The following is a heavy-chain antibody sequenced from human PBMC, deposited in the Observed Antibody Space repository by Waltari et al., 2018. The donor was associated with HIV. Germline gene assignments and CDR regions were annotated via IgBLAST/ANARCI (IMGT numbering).Heavy chain of an antibody. V-gene: IGHV1-3*01. CDR3: ARGRGEDIVVVPAAMYWFDP. CDR1: GYTFTSYA. J-gene: IGHJ5*02. D-gene: IGHD2-2*01. Sequence: QVQLVQSGAEVKKPGASVKVSCKASGYTFTSYAMHWVRQAPGQRLEWMGWINAGNGNTKYSQKFQGRVTITRDTSASTAYMELSSLRSEDTAVYYCARGRGEDIVVVPAAMYWFDPWGQGTLVTVSS. CDR2: INAGNGNT.